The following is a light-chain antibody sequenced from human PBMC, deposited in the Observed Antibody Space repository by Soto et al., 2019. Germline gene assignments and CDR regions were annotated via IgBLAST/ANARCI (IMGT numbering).Light chain of an antibody. J-gene: IGKJ4*01. Sequence: IVVTQSPDSLAVSLGERATINCRSSQSVLFSTNNKNYLAWYQQRPGQAPRLLIYGTSTRASGTPDRFSGSGSGTDFTLTITRLEPEDFAVYYCQQYGSSPLTFGGGTKVDIK. CDR3: QQYGSSPLT. CDR1: QSVLFSTNNKNY. CDR2: GTS. V-gene: IGKV4-1*01.